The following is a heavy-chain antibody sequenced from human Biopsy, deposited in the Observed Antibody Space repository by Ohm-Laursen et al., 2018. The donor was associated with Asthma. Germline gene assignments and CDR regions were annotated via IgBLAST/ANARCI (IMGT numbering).Heavy chain of an antibody. V-gene: IGHV1-18*01. D-gene: IGHD3-10*01. CDR1: GYTFNSAG. CDR3: ARAVDYSHYYGIGV. Sequence: ESSVKVSCKPSGYTFNSAGITWVRQAPGQGLEWMGWISVYNGNTKVAQKLQDRVTMITDTSTSTAYMELRSLRSDDTAVYFCARAVDYSHYYGIGVWGQGTTVTVS. J-gene: IGHJ6*02. CDR2: ISVYNGNT.